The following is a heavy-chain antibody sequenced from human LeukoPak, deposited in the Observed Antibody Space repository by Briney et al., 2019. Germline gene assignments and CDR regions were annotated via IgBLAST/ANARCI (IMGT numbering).Heavy chain of an antibody. V-gene: IGHV3-48*03. D-gene: IGHD1-26*01. Sequence: GGSLRLSCAASGFTFTSYEMNWVRQAPGKGLEWVSYITSSGSAIYYADSVKGRFTISRDNAKNSLYLQMNSLRAEDTAVYYCASSGSYFDYWGQGTLVTVSS. CDR2: ITSSGSAI. CDR1: GFTFTSYE. CDR3: ASSGSYFDY. J-gene: IGHJ4*02.